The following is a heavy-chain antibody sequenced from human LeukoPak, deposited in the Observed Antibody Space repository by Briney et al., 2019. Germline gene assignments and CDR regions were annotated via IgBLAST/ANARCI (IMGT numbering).Heavy chain of an antibody. CDR1: GESFSGYS. D-gene: IGHD3-22*01. CDR2: ISSSGSTI. CDR3: ASPPLNYYDTHAFDI. J-gene: IGHJ3*02. V-gene: IGHV3-11*01. Sequence: PSETLSLTCVVYGESFSGYSWSGIRQAPGKGLEWVSYISSSGSTIYYADSVKGRFTISRDNAKNSLYLQMNSLRAEDTAVYYCASPPLNYYDTHAFDIWGQGTMVTVSS.